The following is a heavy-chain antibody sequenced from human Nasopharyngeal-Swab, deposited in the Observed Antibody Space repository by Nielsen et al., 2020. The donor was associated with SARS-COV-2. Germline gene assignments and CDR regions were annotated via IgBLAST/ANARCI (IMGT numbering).Heavy chain of an antibody. CDR3: ARAGVDTSTGSSGGCFDY. CDR2: INHSGST. D-gene: IGHD3-9*01. J-gene: IGHJ4*02. CDR1: GGSFSGYY. V-gene: IGHV4-34*01. Sequence: SETLSLTCAVYGGSFSGYYWSWIRQPPGKGLEWIGEINHSGSTNYNPSLKSRVTISVDTSKNQFSLKLSSVTAADTAVYYCARAGVDTSTGSSGGCFDYWGQGTLVTVSS.